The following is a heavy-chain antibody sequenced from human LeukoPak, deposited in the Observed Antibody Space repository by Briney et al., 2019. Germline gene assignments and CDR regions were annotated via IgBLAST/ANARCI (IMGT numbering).Heavy chain of an antibody. D-gene: IGHD2-2*01. Sequence: GGSLRLXCAASGFTFSSYGMHWVRQAPGKGLEWVAFIRYDGSNKYYADSVKGRFTISRDNSKNTLYLQMNSLRAEDTAVYYCAKRYCSSTSCHGFDYWGQGTLVTVSP. J-gene: IGHJ4*02. V-gene: IGHV3-30*02. CDR1: GFTFSSYG. CDR2: IRYDGSNK. CDR3: AKRYCSSTSCHGFDY.